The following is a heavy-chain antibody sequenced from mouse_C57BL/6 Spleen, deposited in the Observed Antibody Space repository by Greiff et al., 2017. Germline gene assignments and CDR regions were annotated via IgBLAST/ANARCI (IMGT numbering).Heavy chain of an antibody. D-gene: IGHD2-1*01. CDR2: IWSGGST. CDR1: GFSLTSYG. Sequence: VQLQQSGPGLVQPSQSLSITCTVSGFSLTSYGVHWVRQSPGKGLEWLGVIWSGGSTDYNAAFISRLSISKDNSKSQVFFKMNSLQADDTAIYYCASPYGNYVDYAMDYWGQGTSVTVSS. CDR3: ASPYGNYVDYAMDY. J-gene: IGHJ4*01. V-gene: IGHV2-2*01.